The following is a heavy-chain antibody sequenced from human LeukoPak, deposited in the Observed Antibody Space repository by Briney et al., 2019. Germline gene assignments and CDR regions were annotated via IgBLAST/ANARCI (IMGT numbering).Heavy chain of an antibody. V-gene: IGHV3-11*04. Sequence: GGSLRLSCAASGFTFSDYYMSWIRQAPGKGLEWVSYITSSGSTVHYADSVKGRFTISRDNSKNTLYLQMNSLRAEDTAVYYCARDTAMAKDYWGQGTLVTVSS. CDR1: GFTFSDYY. D-gene: IGHD5-18*01. CDR3: ARDTAMAKDY. CDR2: ITSSGSTV. J-gene: IGHJ4*02.